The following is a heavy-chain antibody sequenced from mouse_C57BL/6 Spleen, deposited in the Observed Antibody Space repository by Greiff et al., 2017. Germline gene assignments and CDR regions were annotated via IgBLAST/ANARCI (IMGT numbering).Heavy chain of an antibody. J-gene: IGHJ2*01. Sequence: QVQLQQPGAELVMPGASVKLSCKASGYTFTSYWMHWVKQRPGQGLEWIGEIDPSDSYTNYNQKFKGKSTLTVDKSSSTAYMQLSSLTSEDSAVYYCAIFDGYSDLYWGQGTTLTVSS. CDR3: AIFDGYSDLY. CDR1: GYTFTSYW. V-gene: IGHV1-69*01. D-gene: IGHD2-3*01. CDR2: IDPSDSYT.